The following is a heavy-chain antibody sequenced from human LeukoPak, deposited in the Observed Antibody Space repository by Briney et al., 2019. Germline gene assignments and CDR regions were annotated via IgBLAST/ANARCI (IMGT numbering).Heavy chain of an antibody. CDR3: ARDRGPYTYYYGSGSYYMDV. V-gene: IGHV3-11*01. CDR2: ISSSGSTI. J-gene: IGHJ6*03. Sequence: GGSLRLSCAASGFTFSDYYMSWIRQAPGKGLEWVSYISSSGSTIYYADSVKGRFTISRDNAKNSLYLQMSSLRAEDTAVYYCARDRGPYTYYYGSGSYYMDVWGKGTTVTVSS. D-gene: IGHD3-10*01. CDR1: GFTFSDYY.